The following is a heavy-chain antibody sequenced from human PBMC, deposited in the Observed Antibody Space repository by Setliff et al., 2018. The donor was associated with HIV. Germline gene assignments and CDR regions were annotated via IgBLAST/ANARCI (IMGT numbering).Heavy chain of an antibody. V-gene: IGHV1-2*04. CDR2: INPNNGGT. CDR1: GYTFTTYY. CDR3: ARDRVRGSSYGDDAFDV. J-gene: IGHJ3*01. Sequence: ASVKVSCKTSGYTFTTYYIHWVRQAPGQGVEWMGWINPNNGGTNYAQKFQGWVTMTRDTSISTAYMQLSRLRYDDTAVYYCARDRVRGSSYGDDAFDVWGQGTLVTVSS. D-gene: IGHD5-18*01.